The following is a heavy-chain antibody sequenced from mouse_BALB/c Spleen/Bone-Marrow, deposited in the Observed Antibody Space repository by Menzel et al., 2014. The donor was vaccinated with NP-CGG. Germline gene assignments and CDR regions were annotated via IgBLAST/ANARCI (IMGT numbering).Heavy chain of an antibody. Sequence: EVKLMESGGGLVQPGGSRKLSCAASGFTFSSFGMHWVRQAPEKGLEWVAYISSGSSTIYYADTVKGRFTISRDNPKNTLFLQKTSLRSEDTAMYYCARRDDGYYNFDYWGQGTTLTVSS. CDR2: ISSGSSTI. CDR3: ARRDDGYYNFDY. D-gene: IGHD2-3*01. CDR1: GFTFSSFG. V-gene: IGHV5-17*02. J-gene: IGHJ2*01.